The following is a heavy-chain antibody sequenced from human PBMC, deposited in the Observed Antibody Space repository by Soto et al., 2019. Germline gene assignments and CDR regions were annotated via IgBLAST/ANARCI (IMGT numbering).Heavy chain of an antibody. D-gene: IGHD3-10*01. Sequence: PGGSLRLSCAASGFTFSDHYMDWVRQAPGKGLQWVARSRNKANSYTTEYAASVKGRFTISRDDSKNSLYLQMNSLRPEDTAVYYCCMTGRPYSSHYYMDVWGKGTTVTVSS. CDR1: GFTFSDHY. V-gene: IGHV3-72*01. CDR2: SRNKANSYTT. J-gene: IGHJ6*03. CDR3: CMTGRPYSSHYYMDV.